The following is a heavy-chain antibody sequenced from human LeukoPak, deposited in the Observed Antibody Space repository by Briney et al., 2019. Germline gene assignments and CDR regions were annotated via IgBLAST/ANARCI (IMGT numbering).Heavy chain of an antibody. CDR3: ARDLAEAGTFHFDY. V-gene: IGHV1-69*10. CDR2: IIPILGIA. D-gene: IGHD6-13*01. J-gene: IGHJ4*02. Sequence: SVKVSCKASGGTFSSYAISWVRQAPGQGLEWMGGIIPILGIANYAQKFQGRVTITADKSTSTAYMELSSLRSEDTAVYYCARDLAEAGTFHFDYWGQGTLVTVSS. CDR1: GGTFSSYA.